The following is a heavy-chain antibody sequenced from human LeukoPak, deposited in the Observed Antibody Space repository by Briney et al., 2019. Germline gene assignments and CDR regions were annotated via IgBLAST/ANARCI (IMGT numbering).Heavy chain of an antibody. J-gene: IGHJ4*02. CDR3: AKVGVMRRSGWFGGDYFDF. V-gene: IGHV3-23*01. Sequence: GGSLRLSCAVSGIPFSYDVMNLVRQAPGNGMEWVSVITGGGASTYNAASSKDRFPISSDTSKITVSLQMKSLSAEDTAVYYCAKVGVMRRSGWFGGDYFDFWGQGTLVTVSS. CDR1: GIPFSYDV. CDR2: ITGGGAST. D-gene: IGHD6-19*01.